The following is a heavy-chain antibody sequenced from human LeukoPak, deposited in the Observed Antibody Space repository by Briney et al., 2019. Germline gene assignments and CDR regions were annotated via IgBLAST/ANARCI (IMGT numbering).Heavy chain of an antibody. CDR3: ARGIAARY. CDR1: EYTFTGYY. Sequence: ASVKVSCKASEYTFTGYYMHWVRQAPGQGPEWMGWINPNSGGTNYAQKFQGRVTMSRDTSISTAYMELSRLRSDDTAVYFCARGIAARYWGQGTLVTVSS. V-gene: IGHV1-2*02. J-gene: IGHJ4*02. CDR2: INPNSGGT. D-gene: IGHD6-13*01.